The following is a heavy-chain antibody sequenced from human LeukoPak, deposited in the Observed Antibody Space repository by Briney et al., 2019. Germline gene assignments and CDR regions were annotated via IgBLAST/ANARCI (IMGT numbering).Heavy chain of an antibody. CDR3: AREGQRLDYGMDV. D-gene: IGHD6-25*01. V-gene: IGHV3-21*01. CDR1: GFTFSSYS. CDR2: ITSSSSPI. J-gene: IGHJ6*04. Sequence: GGSMRLSCAASGFTFSSYSMNWVRQAPGKGLEWVSTITSSSSPIYYADSVRGRFTISRDNAKNLVYLQMNSLRVEDTAVYYCAREGQRLDYGMDVWGKGTTVTVSS.